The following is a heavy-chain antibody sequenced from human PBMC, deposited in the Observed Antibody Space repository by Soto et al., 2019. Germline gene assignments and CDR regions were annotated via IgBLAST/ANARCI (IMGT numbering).Heavy chain of an antibody. CDR3: ARGVIVGATRGGGYYVDY. J-gene: IGHJ4*02. CDR2: IIPIFGTA. D-gene: IGHD1-26*01. V-gene: IGHV1-69*06. CDR1: GGTFSSYA. Sequence: QVQLVQSGAEVKKPGSSVKVSCKASGGTFSSYAISWVRQAPGQGLEWMGGIIPIFGTANYAQKFQGRVTITADKSTSTAYMELSSLRAEDTAVYYCARGVIVGATRGGGYYVDYWGQGTLVTVSS.